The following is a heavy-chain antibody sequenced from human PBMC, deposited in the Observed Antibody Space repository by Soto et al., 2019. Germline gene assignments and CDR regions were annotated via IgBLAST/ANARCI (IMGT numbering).Heavy chain of an antibody. J-gene: IGHJ4*02. D-gene: IGHD2-15*01. V-gene: IGHV4-34*01. CDR2: INHSGST. Sequence: SETLSLTCAVYGGSFRGYYWSWIRQPPGKGLEWIGEINHSGSTNYNPSLKSRVTISVDTSKNQFSLKLSSVTAADTAVYYCARAAPRYCSGGSCYSVMDYWGQGTLVTVS. CDR1: GGSFRGYY. CDR3: ARAAPRYCSGGSCYSVMDY.